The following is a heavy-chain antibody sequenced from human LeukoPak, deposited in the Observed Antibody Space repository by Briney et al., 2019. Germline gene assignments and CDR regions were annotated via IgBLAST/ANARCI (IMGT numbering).Heavy chain of an antibody. V-gene: IGHV3-21*01. J-gene: IGHJ4*02. D-gene: IGHD6-19*01. Sequence: GGSLRLSCAASGFTFSSYSMNWVRQAPGKGLEWVSSISSSSSYIYYADSVKGRFTISRDNAKNSLYLQMNSLRAEDTAVYYCAREGDSSGWYYFDYWGQGTLVTVSS. CDR3: AREGDSSGWYYFDY. CDR1: GFTFSSYS. CDR2: ISSSSSYI.